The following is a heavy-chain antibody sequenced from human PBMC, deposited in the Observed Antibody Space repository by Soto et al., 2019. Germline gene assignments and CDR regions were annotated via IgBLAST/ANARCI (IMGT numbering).Heavy chain of an antibody. V-gene: IGHV1-18*01. Sequence: ASVKVSCKASGYTFTSYGISWVRQAPGQGLEWMGWISAYNGNTNYAQKLQGRVTMTTDTSTSTAYMELRSLRSDDTAVYYCARVDRNYDYIWGSYRYTGIDAFDIWGQGTMVTVSS. CDR2: ISAYNGNT. CDR3: ARVDRNYDYIWGSYRYTGIDAFDI. CDR1: GYTFTSYG. J-gene: IGHJ3*02. D-gene: IGHD3-16*02.